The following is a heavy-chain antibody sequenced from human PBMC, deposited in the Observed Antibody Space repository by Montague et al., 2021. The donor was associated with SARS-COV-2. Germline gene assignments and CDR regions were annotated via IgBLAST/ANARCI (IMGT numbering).Heavy chain of an antibody. J-gene: IGHJ3*02. CDR2: INHSGSI. Sequence: SETLSLTCAVYGGSFSGYYWSWIRQPPGKGLEWIGEINHSGSINYNPSLKSRVTISVDTSKNQFSLKLSSVTAADTAAYYCARVPDYYDSSGYYFDAFDIWGQGTMVTVSS. CDR1: GGSFSGYY. CDR3: ARVPDYYDSSGYYFDAFDI. V-gene: IGHV4-34*01. D-gene: IGHD3-22*01.